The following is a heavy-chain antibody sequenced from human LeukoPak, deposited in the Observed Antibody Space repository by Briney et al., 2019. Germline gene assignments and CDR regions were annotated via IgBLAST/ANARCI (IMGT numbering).Heavy chain of an antibody. CDR2: IIPIFGTA. V-gene: IGHV1-69*06. Sequence: SVKVSCKASGYTFTSYAISWVRQAPGQGLEWMGGIIPIFGTANYAQKFQGRVTITADKSTSTAYMELSSLRSEDTAVYYCATVTTPYYFDYWGQGTLVTVSS. CDR3: ATVTTPYYFDY. CDR1: GYTFTSYA. J-gene: IGHJ4*02. D-gene: IGHD4-17*01.